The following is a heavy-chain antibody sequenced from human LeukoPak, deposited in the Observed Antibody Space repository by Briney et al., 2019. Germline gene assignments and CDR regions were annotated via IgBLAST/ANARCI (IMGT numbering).Heavy chain of an antibody. Sequence: SVKVSCKASGGTFSGYAISWVRQAPGQGLEWMGGIIPIFGTANYAQKFQGRVTITTDESTSTAYVELSSLRSEDTAVYYCAIHIAARSGLWAPVWFDPWGQGTLVTVSS. CDR2: IIPIFGTA. CDR3: AIHIAARSGLWAPVWFDP. CDR1: GGTFSGYA. D-gene: IGHD6-6*01. J-gene: IGHJ5*02. V-gene: IGHV1-69*05.